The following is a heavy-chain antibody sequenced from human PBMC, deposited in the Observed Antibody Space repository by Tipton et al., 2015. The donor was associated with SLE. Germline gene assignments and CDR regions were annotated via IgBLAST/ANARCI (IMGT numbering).Heavy chain of an antibody. V-gene: IGHV4-59*12. Sequence: TLSLTCIVSGDSINNYYWSWIRQPPGKGLEWIGYIYYSGNTFYNPSLKGRVTISVDTSKKQFSLKLSSVTAADTAVYFCARARNYFGSGLNWFDSWGQGTLVTVSS. D-gene: IGHD3-10*01. CDR2: IYYSGNT. J-gene: IGHJ5*01. CDR3: ARARNYFGSGLNWFDS. CDR1: GDSINNYY.